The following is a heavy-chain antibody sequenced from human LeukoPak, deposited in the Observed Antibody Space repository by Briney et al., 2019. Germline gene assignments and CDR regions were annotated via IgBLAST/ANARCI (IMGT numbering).Heavy chain of an antibody. Sequence: GGSLRLSCAASGLTFSSSWMSWVRQAPGKGLEWVAHRKQDGSDKYYVESVNGRFTISRDNAKNSLYRQLNSLRVVGKSMYYCARHSSGSYYTYWGQGTLVTVSS. CDR3: ARHSSGSYYTY. CDR2: RKQDGSDK. CDR1: GLTFSSSW. D-gene: IGHD3-10*01. J-gene: IGHJ4*02. V-gene: IGHV3-7*01.